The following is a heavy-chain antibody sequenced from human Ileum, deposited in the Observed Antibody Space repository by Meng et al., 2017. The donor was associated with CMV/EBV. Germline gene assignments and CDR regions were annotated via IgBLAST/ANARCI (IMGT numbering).Heavy chain of an antibody. CDR3: AKHSSFSFDS. CDR2: VHHSGNA. CDR1: RASISDNW. D-gene: IGHD2-15*01. V-gene: IGHV4-4*02. J-gene: IGHJ5*01. Sequence: LSLICTLSRASISDNWWTWVRQPPGKGLEWIGQVHHSGNAHYSPSLKSRVTISPDTSKNHLSLNLYSVTAADTAVYYCAKHSSFSFDSWGQGLLVTVSS.